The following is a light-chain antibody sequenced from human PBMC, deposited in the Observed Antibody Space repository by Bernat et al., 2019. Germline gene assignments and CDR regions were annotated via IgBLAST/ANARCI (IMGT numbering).Light chain of an antibody. J-gene: IGKJ1*01. Sequence: DIQMTQSPSTLSASVGDRVTITCRASQSISDWLAWYQQKPGKAPRLLIYGASGLEDGVPSRFSGRGSGTEFTLTISSLQPDDSATYYCQQYDKNWSFGPGTKVHIK. CDR1: QSISDW. CDR2: GAS. V-gene: IGKV1-5*03. CDR3: QQYDKNWS.